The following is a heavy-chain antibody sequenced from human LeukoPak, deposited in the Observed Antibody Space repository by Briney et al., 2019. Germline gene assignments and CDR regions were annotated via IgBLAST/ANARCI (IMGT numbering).Heavy chain of an antibody. Sequence: GGSLRLSCASSGFTFSSYAMSWVRQAPGKGLKWVSAISGSGGSTYYADSVKGRFTISRDNSRDTLYLQMNSLRAEDTAVYYCAKGYYDYVWGSYYFDYWGQGTLVTVSS. CDR2: ISGSGGST. CDR1: GFTFSSYA. J-gene: IGHJ4*02. V-gene: IGHV3-23*01. CDR3: AKGYYDYVWGSYYFDY. D-gene: IGHD3-16*01.